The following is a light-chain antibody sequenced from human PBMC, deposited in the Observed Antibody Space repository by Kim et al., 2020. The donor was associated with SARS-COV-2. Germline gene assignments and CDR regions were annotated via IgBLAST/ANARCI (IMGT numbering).Light chain of an antibody. Sequence: GQSITISCTGTSSDVGGYNSVSWYQKHPGKAPKPMIYDVSNRPSGVSNRFSGSKSGNTASLTISGLQAEDEADYYCSSYTSSSTWVFGTGTKVTVL. J-gene: IGLJ1*01. CDR1: SSDVGGYNS. CDR3: SSYTSSSTWV. V-gene: IGLV2-14*03. CDR2: DVS.